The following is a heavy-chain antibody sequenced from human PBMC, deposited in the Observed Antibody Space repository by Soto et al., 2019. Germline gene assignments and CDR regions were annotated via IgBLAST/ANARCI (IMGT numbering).Heavy chain of an antibody. CDR2: IISDASSA. V-gene: IGHV3-74*03. CDR1: GFTFSNYW. J-gene: IGHJ4*02. Sequence: EVRMVESGGGLVQPGGSLRLSCTASGFTFSNYWMHWVRQAPGKGLVWVSRIISDASSATYADSVKGRFTISRDNTKNTLYLQMNSLRAEDTAIYYCASYRRILPTITEYWGKGILVTVSS. D-gene: IGHD5-12*01. CDR3: ASYRRILPTITEY.